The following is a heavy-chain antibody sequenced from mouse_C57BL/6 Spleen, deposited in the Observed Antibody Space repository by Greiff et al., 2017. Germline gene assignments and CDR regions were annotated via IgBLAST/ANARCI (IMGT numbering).Heavy chain of an antibody. J-gene: IGHJ3*01. Sequence: QVQLQQPGAELVMPGASVKLSCKASGYTFTSYWMHWVKQRPGQGLEWIGEIDPSDSYTNYNQKFKGKSTLTVDKSSSTAYMQLSSLTSEDSAVYYCARKDYDFFAYWGQGTLVTVSA. D-gene: IGHD2-4*01. CDR1: GYTFTSYW. CDR3: ARKDYDFFAY. CDR2: IDPSDSYT. V-gene: IGHV1-69*01.